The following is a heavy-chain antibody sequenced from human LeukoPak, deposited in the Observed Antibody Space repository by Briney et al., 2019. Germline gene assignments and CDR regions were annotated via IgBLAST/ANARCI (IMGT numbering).Heavy chain of an antibody. CDR3: ARNASDSGTSYFDY. Sequence: SETLSLTCTVSGGSISSGTYYWGWIRQPPGKGLEWIGSIYYSGSTSYNPSLKSRVTISVDTSKNQFSLKLYSVTAADTAVYYCARNASDSGTSYFDYWGQGTLVTVSS. J-gene: IGHJ4*02. V-gene: IGHV4-39*01. CDR2: IYYSGST. D-gene: IGHD1-26*01. CDR1: GGSISSGTYY.